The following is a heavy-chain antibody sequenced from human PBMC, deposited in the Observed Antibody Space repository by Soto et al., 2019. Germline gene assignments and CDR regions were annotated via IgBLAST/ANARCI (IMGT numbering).Heavy chain of an antibody. J-gene: IGHJ6*02. CDR3: ARVLYYGSGSYSLVGMDV. Sequence: QVQLVQSGAEVKKPGSSVKVSCKTSGVSFNNNGIGWVRQAPGHGLEWMGGVSPPFRTSNYARKFQGRISITEDAPTGTVNMELSSLTSEDTAQYYCARVLYYGSGSYSLVGMDVWGQGTTVTVPS. CDR2: VSPPFRTS. V-gene: IGHV1-69*01. D-gene: IGHD3-10*01. CDR1: GVSFNNNG.